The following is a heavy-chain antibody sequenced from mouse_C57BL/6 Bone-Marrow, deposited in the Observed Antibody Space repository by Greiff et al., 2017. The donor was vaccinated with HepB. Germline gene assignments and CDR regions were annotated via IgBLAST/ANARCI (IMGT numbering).Heavy chain of an antibody. D-gene: IGHD1-1*01. CDR1: GYTFTSYW. V-gene: IGHV1-64*01. J-gene: IGHJ2*01. CDR2: IHPNSGST. Sequence: QVQLQQPGAELVKPGASVKLSCKASGYTFTSYWMHWVKQRPGQGLEWIGMIHPNSGSTNYNEKFKSKATLTEDKSSSTAYMQLSSLTSEDSAVYYCAKEERSPYYYGSSYYFDYWGQGTTLTVSS. CDR3: AKEERSPYYYGSSYYFDY.